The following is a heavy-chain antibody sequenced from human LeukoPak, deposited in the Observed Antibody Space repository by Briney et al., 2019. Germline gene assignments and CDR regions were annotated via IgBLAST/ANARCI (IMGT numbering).Heavy chain of an antibody. D-gene: IGHD6-13*01. J-gene: IGHJ5*02. V-gene: IGHV4-34*01. Sequence: SETLSLTCAVYGGSFSGYYWRWIRQPPGKGLEWIVEINHSGSTNYNPSLKSRVTISVDTSKNQFSLKLSSVTAADTAVYYCARGVHPYSSSWYGGWFDPWGQGTLVTVSS. CDR2: INHSGST. CDR1: GGSFSGYY. CDR3: ARGVHPYSSSWYGGWFDP.